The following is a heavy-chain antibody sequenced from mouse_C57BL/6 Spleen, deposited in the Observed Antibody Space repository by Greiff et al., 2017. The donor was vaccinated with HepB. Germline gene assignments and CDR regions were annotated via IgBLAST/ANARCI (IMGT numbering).Heavy chain of an antibody. CDR2: IDPSDSYT. CDR3: ARTTTVVAPHYFDY. V-gene: IGHV1-59*01. J-gene: IGHJ2*01. D-gene: IGHD1-1*01. Sequence: VKLQQPGAELVRPGTSVKLSCKASGYTFTSYWMHWVKQRPGQGLEWIGVIDPSDSYTNYNQKFKGKATLTVDTSSSTAYMQLSSLTSEDSAVYYCARTTTVVAPHYFDYWGQGTTLTVSS. CDR1: GYTFTSYW.